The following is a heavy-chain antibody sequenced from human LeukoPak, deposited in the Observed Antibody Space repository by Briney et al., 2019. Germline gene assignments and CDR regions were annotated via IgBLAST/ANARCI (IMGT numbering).Heavy chain of an antibody. CDR3: ARDRLTTVTTFHFDY. V-gene: IGHV3-33*01. Sequence: GGSLRLSCAASGFTFSTYAMHWVRQAPGKGLEWVAVIWSDSTNKYYADSVRGRFTISRDNSKSTLYLQMSSLRAEDTAMYYCARDRLTTVTTFHFDYWGQGTLVAVSS. CDR1: GFTFSTYA. J-gene: IGHJ4*02. CDR2: IWSDSTNK. D-gene: IGHD4-17*01.